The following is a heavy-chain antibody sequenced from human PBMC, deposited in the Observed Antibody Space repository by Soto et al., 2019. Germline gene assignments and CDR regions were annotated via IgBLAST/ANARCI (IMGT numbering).Heavy chain of an antibody. CDR2: IYYSGST. CDR1: GGSISSYY. CDR3: ARHWMDYGDYVEGFDP. V-gene: IGHV4-59*08. Sequence: SETLSLTCTVSGGSISSYYWSWIRQPPGKGLEWIGYIYYSGSTNYNPSLKSRVTISVDTSKNQFSLKLSSVTAADTAVYYCARHWMDYGDYVEGFDPWGQGTLVTVSS. D-gene: IGHD4-17*01. J-gene: IGHJ5*02.